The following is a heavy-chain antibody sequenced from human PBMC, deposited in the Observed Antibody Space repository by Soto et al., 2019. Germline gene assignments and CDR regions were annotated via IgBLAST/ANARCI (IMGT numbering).Heavy chain of an antibody. Sequence: SETLSLTCTVSGGSVSSGSYYWSWIRQPPGKGLEWIGYIYYSGSTNYNPSLKSRVTISVDTSKNQFSLKLSSVTAADTAVYHCANLIAARPHYYGMDVWGQGTTVTVSS. CDR3: ANLIAARPHYYGMDV. D-gene: IGHD6-6*01. V-gene: IGHV4-61*01. CDR1: GGSVSSGSYY. CDR2: IYYSGST. J-gene: IGHJ6*02.